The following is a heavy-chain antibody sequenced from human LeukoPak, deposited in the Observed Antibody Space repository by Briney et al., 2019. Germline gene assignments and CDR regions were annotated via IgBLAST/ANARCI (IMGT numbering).Heavy chain of an antibody. V-gene: IGHV3-23*01. J-gene: IGHJ6*04. CDR1: GFTFSSYA. CDR2: IGGTGGNI. D-gene: IGHD3-16*01. Sequence: GGCLRLSCAASGFTFSSYAMYWVRQAPGKGLEWVSAIGGTGGNIFYTDSVKGRFTISRDNSKNTLYLHMNSLRAEDTAIYYCVRDNYSYRLDVWGQGTLVTVSSDVWGKGTTVTVSS. CDR3: VRDNYSYRLDVWGQGTLVTVSSDV.